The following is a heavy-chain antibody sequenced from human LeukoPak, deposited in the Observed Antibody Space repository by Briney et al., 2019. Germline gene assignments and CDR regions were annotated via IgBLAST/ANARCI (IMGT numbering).Heavy chain of an antibody. CDR1: GFTFSSYA. J-gene: IGHJ4*02. D-gene: IGHD1-26*01. CDR3: ARNSRELLPPYFDY. Sequence: PGGSLRLSCAASGFTFSSYAMHWVRQPPGKGLEWIGSIYYSGSTYYNPSLKSRVTISVDTSKNQFSLKLSSVTAADTAVYYCARNSRELLPPYFDYWGQGTLVTVSS. CDR2: IYYSGST. V-gene: IGHV4-39*07.